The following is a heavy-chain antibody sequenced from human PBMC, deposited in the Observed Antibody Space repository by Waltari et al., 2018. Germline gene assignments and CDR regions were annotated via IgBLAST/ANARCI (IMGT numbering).Heavy chain of an antibody. CDR2: IYYSGST. J-gene: IGHJ5*02. CDR1: GGSISSSSYY. CDR3: ARLVRRYGGNP. D-gene: IGHD2-15*01. V-gene: IGHV4-39*01. Sequence: QLQLQESGPGLVKPSETLSLTCTVSGGSISSSSYYWGWIRQPPGKGLEWIGSIYYSGSTYATPSLKSRVTISVDTSKNQFPLKLSSVTAADTAVYYCARLVRRYGGNPWGQGTLVTVSS.